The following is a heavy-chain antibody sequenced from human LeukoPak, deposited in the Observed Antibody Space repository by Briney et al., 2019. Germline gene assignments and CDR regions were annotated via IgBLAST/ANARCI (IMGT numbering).Heavy chain of an antibody. CDR3: ARDSGFRYCSSTSCYEYYFDY. Sequence: GGSLRLSCAASGFTFSSYAMHWVRQAPGKGLEWVAVISYDGSNKYYADSVKGRFTISRDNSKNTLYLQMNSLRAEDTAVYYCARDSGFRYCSSTSCYEYYFDYWGKGTLVTVSS. CDR1: GFTFSSYA. D-gene: IGHD2-2*01. V-gene: IGHV3-30*04. CDR2: ISYDGSNK. J-gene: IGHJ4*02.